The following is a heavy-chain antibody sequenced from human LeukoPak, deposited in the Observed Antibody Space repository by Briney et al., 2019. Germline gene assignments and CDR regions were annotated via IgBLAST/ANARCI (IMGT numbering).Heavy chain of an antibody. CDR2: IYTSGST. V-gene: IGHV4-4*07. CDR3: ARDISLLYSSGWYGAYYFDY. CDR1: GGSISSYY. J-gene: IGHJ4*02. D-gene: IGHD6-19*01. Sequence: NPSETLSLTCTVSGGSISSYYWSSIRQPAGKGLEWIGRIYTSGSTNYNPSLKSRVTISVDKSKNQFSLKLSSVTAADTAVYYCARDISLLYSSGWYGAYYFDYWGQGTLVTVSS.